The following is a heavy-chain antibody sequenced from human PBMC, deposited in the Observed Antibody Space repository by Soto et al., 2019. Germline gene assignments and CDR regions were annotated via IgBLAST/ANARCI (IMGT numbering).Heavy chain of an antibody. CDR1: GYTFTSYA. CDR3: AREKGYSSSWYYFDY. V-gene: IGHV1-3*01. D-gene: IGHD6-13*01. J-gene: IGHJ4*02. Sequence: GASVKVSCKASGYTFTSYAMHWVRQAPGQRLEWMGWINAGNGNTKYSQKFQGRVTITRDTSASTAYMELSSLRSEDTAVYYCAREKGYSSSWYYFDYWGQGTLVTVSS. CDR2: INAGNGNT.